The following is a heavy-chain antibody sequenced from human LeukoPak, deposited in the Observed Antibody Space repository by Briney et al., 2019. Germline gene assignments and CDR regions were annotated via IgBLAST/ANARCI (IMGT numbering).Heavy chain of an antibody. CDR2: IYSGGST. D-gene: IGHD5-12*01. J-gene: IGHJ4*02. V-gene: IGHV3-66*01. Sequence: GGSLRLSCAASGLSVRNKYMGWVRQAPGKGPEWASVIYSGGSTYYADSVRGRFTISRDNSNNALYLQMNTLRVDDTAVYYCATRPDGSDHPYFDYWGQGTLVTVSS. CDR1: GLSVRNKY. CDR3: ATRPDGSDHPYFDY.